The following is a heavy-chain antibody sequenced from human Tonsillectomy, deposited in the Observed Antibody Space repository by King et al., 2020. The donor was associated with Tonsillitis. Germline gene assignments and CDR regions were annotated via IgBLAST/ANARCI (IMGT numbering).Heavy chain of an antibody. CDR2: ISYDGSNK. V-gene: IGHV3-30*04. D-gene: IGHD3-22*01. Sequence: VQLVESGGGVVQPGRSLRLSCAASGFTFSSYAMHWVRQAPGKGLEWVAVISYDGSNKYYADSVKGRFTISRDNSKNTLYLQMNSLRAEDTAVYYCARTGIPPIYYDSSGYQSLWYFDLWGRGTLVTVSS. CDR3: ARTGIPPIYYDSSGYQSLWYFDL. J-gene: IGHJ2*01. CDR1: GFTFSSYA.